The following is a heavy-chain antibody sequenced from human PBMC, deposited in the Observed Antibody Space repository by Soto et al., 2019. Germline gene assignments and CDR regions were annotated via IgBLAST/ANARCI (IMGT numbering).Heavy chain of an antibody. J-gene: IGHJ4*02. CDR1: GDSVSSNSAA. V-gene: IGHV6-1*01. Sequence: SQTLSLTCAISGDSVSSNSAAWNWIRQSPSRGPEWLGRTYYRSKWYNDYAVSVKSRITINPDTSKNQFSLQLNSVTPEDTAVYYCARDVRYYYGSGSYYYFDYWGQGTLVTVSS. CDR2: TYYRSKWYN. D-gene: IGHD3-10*01. CDR3: ARDVRYYYGSGSYYYFDY.